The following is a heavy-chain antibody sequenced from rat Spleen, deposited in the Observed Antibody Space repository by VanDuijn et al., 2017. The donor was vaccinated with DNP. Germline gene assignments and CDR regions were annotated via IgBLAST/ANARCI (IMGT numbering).Heavy chain of an antibody. J-gene: IGHJ2*01. CDR3: ARIGWNYPYYFDY. CDR2: INTGSGGT. V-gene: IGHV1-43*01. D-gene: IGHD1-4*01. Sequence: QVQLQQSGAELAKPGSSVKISCKASGYTFTSYYISWIKQTTGQGLEYIGYINTGSGGTNYNEKFKGKATLTVDKSSSTAFMQLSSLTPDDSAVYYCARIGWNYPYYFDYWGQGVMVTVSS. CDR1: GYTFTSYY.